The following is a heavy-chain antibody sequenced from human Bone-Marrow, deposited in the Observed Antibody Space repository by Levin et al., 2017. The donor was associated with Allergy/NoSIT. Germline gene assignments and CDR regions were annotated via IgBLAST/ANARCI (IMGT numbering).Heavy chain of an antibody. J-gene: IGHJ5*02. CDR3: ARDWKAVAGSGWFDP. CDR1: GYTFSHYA. V-gene: IGHV1-18*01. CDR2: ISGNNGNT. Sequence: WASVKVSCKASGYTFSHYAITWVRQAPGQGLEWMGWISGNNGNTEYGQNFEGRVTMTIDTSTATAYMELRSLRSDDTAVYYCARDWKAVAGSGWFDPWGQGTLVTVSS. D-gene: IGHD6-19*01.